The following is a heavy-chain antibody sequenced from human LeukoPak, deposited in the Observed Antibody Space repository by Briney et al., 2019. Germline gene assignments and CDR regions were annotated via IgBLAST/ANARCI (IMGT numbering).Heavy chain of an antibody. CDR3: ARETGGSYSEFDY. CDR1: GYTFTGYY. D-gene: IGHD1-26*01. Sequence: ASVKVSCKASGYTFTGYYMHWVRQAPGRGLEWMGRINPNSGGTNYAQKFQGRVTMTRDTSISTAYMELSRLRSDDTAVYYCARETGGSYSEFDYWGQGTLVTVSS. CDR2: INPNSGGT. J-gene: IGHJ4*02. V-gene: IGHV1-2*06.